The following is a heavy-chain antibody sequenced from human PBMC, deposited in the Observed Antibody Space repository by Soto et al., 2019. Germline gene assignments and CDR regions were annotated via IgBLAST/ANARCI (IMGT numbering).Heavy chain of an antibody. CDR3: ARDLAYCASGSCYEKWGN. Sequence: SETLSLTCAVSGGSISGSYYYWGWLRQSPGKGPEWIGSVFYTGFTSYNPSLESRVSVSVDTSKNQFSLKVSGVSAADTAVYYCARDLAYCASGSCYEKWGNWGQGTLVTVSS. CDR2: VFYTGFT. V-gene: IGHV4-39*02. CDR1: GGSISGSYYY. J-gene: IGHJ4*02. D-gene: IGHD2-15*01.